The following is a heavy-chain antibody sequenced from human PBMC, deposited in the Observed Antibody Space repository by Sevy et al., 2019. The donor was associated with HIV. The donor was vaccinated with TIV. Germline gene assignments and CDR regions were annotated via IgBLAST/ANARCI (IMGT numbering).Heavy chain of an antibody. V-gene: IGHV3-30*04. CDR1: GFTFSSYA. D-gene: IGHD2-15*01. CDR2: ISYDGSNK. CDR3: ARDQGAVVIVAATLFEY. Sequence: GGSLRLSCAASGFTFSSYAMHWVRQAPGKGLEWVAVISYDGSNKYYADSVKGRFIISRDNSKNTLYLEMNSLRTEDTAVYYCARDQGAVVIVAATLFEYWGQGTLVTVSS. J-gene: IGHJ4*02.